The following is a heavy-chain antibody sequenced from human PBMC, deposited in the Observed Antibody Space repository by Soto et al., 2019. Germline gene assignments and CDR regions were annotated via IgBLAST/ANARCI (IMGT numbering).Heavy chain of an antibody. Sequence: EEQLVQSGTEVKKPRESLKITCKGSGYTFSSYWVAWVRQMPGKGLEWMGSIYPGDSDTKYSPSFRGQVTISADKSIRTAYLQWSSLKASDTAMYYCASGLYYYGVDFWGQGTPVTVSS. CDR3: ASGLYYYGVDF. J-gene: IGHJ6*02. CDR1: GYTFSSYW. D-gene: IGHD3-10*01. V-gene: IGHV5-51*01. CDR2: IYPGDSDT.